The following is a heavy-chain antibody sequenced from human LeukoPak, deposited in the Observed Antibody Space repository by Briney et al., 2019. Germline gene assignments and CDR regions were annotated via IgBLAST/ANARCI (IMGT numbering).Heavy chain of an antibody. CDR2: ISGSGGST. J-gene: IGHJ4*02. D-gene: IGHD2-2*01. CDR1: GFTFSSYA. CDR3: AKGYCSSTSCSYFDY. V-gene: IGHV3-23*01. Sequence: PGGSLRLSCAASGFTFSSYAMSWVRQAPGKGLEWVSAISGSGGSTYYADSVKGRFTISRDNSKNTLYLQMNSLRAEDTAVHYCAKGYCSSTSCSYFDYWGQGTLVTVSS.